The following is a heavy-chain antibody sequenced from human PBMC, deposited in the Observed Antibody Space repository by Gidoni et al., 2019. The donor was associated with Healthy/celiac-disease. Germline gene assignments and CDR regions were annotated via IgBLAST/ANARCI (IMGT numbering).Heavy chain of an antibody. D-gene: IGHD4-17*01. CDR3: ARDGDYGDYGDTDAPAFDI. V-gene: IGHV3-74*01. CDR2: INSDGSST. Sequence: EVQLVESGGGLVQPGGSLSISCSASGFTFRSHWMHWVRQAPGKGLVWVSRINSDGSSTSYADSVKGRFTISRDNAKNTLYLQMNSLRAEDTAVYYCARDGDYGDYGDTDAPAFDIWGQGTMVTVSS. CDR1: GFTFRSHW. J-gene: IGHJ3*02.